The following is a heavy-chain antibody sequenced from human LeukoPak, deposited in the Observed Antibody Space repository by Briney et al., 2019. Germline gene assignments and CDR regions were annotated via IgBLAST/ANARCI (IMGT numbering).Heavy chain of an antibody. D-gene: IGHD7-27*01. J-gene: IGHJ2*01. CDR3: AIQPWGSGNNWYFDL. CDR2: ISPNSGGT. CDR1: GYTFTAYY. V-gene: IGHV1-2*02. Sequence: ASVKVSCKACGYTFTAYYIRWVRQAPGQGLEWMGWISPNSGGTDYAQKFQGRVTMTRDTSISTTYVELSSLTSDDTAVYYCAIQPWGSGNNWYFDLWGRGTLVTVSS.